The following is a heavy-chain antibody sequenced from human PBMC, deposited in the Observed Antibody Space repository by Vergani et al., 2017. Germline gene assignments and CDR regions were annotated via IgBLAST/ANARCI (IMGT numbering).Heavy chain of an antibody. D-gene: IGHD3-10*01. CDR1: GYTFTSYD. Sequence: QVQLVQSGAEVKKPGASVKVSCKASGYTFTSYDINWVRQATGQGLEWMGWMNPNSGNTGYAQKFQGRVTITRNTSISTAYMELSSLRSEDTAVYYCARPWGSGSYLVGDTDFDYWGQGTLVTVSS. CDR3: ARPWGSGSYLVGDTDFDY. V-gene: IGHV1-8*03. J-gene: IGHJ4*02. CDR2: MNPNSGNT.